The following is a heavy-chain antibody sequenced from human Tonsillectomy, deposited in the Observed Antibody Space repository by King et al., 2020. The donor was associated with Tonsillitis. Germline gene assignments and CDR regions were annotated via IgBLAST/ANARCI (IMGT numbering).Heavy chain of an antibody. CDR1: GFTFSGYA. CDR2: ISGSGSST. Sequence: VQLVESGGGLVQPGGSLRLSCAASGFTFSGYAMSWVRQAPGKGLEWVSGISGSGSSTYYADSVKDRFTTSRDNAKNTRFLQMNSLRAEDTALYYCAKDRAGSGTYFSSAFDIWGQGTLVTVSS. V-gene: IGHV3-23*04. J-gene: IGHJ3*02. CDR3: AKDRAGSGTYFSSAFDI. D-gene: IGHD1-26*01.